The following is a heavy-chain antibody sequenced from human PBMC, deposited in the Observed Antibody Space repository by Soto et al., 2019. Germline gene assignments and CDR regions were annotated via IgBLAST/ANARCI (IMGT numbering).Heavy chain of an antibody. V-gene: IGHV4-4*02. CDR2: IYHSGST. D-gene: IGHD3-22*01. CDR1: GGSISSSNW. CDR3: ARVSPYYYDSSGYPHHATEIDY. J-gene: IGHJ4*02. Sequence: PSETLSLTCAVSGGSISSSNWWSWVRQPPGKGLEWIGEIYHSGSTNYNPSLKSRVTISVDKSKNQFSLKLSSVTAADTGVYYCARVSPYYYDSSGYPHHATEIDYWGQGTLVTVSS.